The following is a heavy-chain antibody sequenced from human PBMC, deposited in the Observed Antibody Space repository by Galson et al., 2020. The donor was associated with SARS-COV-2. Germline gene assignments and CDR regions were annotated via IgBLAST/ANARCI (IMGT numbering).Heavy chain of an antibody. CDR1: GFTFSSYS. D-gene: IGHD3-22*01. CDR2: ISSSSYI. Sequence: GGSLRLSCAASGFTFSSYSMNWVRQAPGKGLEWVSSISSSSYIYYADSVKGRFTISRDNAKNSLYLQMNSLRAEDTAVYYCAREITTYYYYYGMDVWGQGTTVTVSS. V-gene: IGHV3-21*01. J-gene: IGHJ6*02. CDR3: AREITTYYYYYGMDV.